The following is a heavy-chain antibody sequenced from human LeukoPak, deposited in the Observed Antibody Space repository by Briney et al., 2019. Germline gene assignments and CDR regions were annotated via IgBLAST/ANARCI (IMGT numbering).Heavy chain of an antibody. CDR2: ISYDGSNK. CDR1: GFTFSSYA. J-gene: IGHJ4*02. CDR3: ARGVGD. Sequence: GGSLRLSCAASGFTFSSYAMHWVRQAPGKGLEWVAVISYDGSNKYYADSVKGRFTISRDNSKSTLYLQMNSLRAEDTAVYYCARGVGDWGQGTLVTVSS. V-gene: IGHV3-30-3*01. D-gene: IGHD3-16*01.